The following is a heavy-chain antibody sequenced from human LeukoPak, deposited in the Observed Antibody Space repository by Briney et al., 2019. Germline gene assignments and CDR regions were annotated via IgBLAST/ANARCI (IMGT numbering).Heavy chain of an antibody. Sequence: GGSLRLSCAASGFTFNDYGMSWVRQAPGKGLEWVSGINWNGGSTGYAGSVKGRFTISRDNAKNSLYLQMNSLRAEDTALYYCARNLMGYYDSSGYYYFGQGTLVTVSS. J-gene: IGHJ4*02. CDR3: ARNLMGYYDSSGYYY. CDR1: GFTFNDYG. D-gene: IGHD3-22*01. CDR2: INWNGGST. V-gene: IGHV3-20*04.